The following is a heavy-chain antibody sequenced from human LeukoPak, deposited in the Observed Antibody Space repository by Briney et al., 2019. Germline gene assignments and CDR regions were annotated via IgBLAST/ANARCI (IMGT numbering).Heavy chain of an antibody. Sequence: ASVKVSYKASGYTFTGYYMHWVRQAPGQGLEWMGWINPNSGGTNYAQKFQGWVTMTRDTPISTAYMELRRLRSDDTAVYYCARTYYYDSSGANDAFDIWGQGTMVTVSS. CDR2: INPNSGGT. CDR1: GYTFTGYY. J-gene: IGHJ3*02. D-gene: IGHD3-22*01. V-gene: IGHV1-2*04. CDR3: ARTYYYDSSGANDAFDI.